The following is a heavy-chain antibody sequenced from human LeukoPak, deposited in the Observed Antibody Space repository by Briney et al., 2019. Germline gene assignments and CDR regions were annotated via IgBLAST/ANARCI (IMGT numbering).Heavy chain of an antibody. CDR2: IIPILGIA. CDR3: AGGRATRRLVDQGTPSRDV. V-gene: IGHV1-69*04. Sequence: SVKVSCKASGGTFSSYAISWVRQAPGQGLEWMGRIIPILGIAYYAQKFQGRVTITADKSTSTAYMELSSLRSEDTAVYYCAGGRATRRLVDQGTPSRDVWGQGTTVTVSS. CDR1: GGTFSSYA. J-gene: IGHJ6*02. D-gene: IGHD1-26*01.